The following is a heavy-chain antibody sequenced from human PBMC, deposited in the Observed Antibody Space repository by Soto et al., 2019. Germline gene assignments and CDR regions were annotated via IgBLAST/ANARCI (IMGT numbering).Heavy chain of an antibody. J-gene: IGHJ1*01. CDR1: GGSFSGYF. D-gene: IGHD3-9*01. CDR2: INHRGSP. Sequence: SETLSLTCAVYGGSFSGYFWSWIRQPPGKGLEWIGEINHRGSPNYNSSLKSRVTISVDTSRNQFSLKLSSLTAADTAVYYCARGPLYYDILTGYPESEYFHHWGQGTLVTSPQ. V-gene: IGHV4-34*01. CDR3: ARGPLYYDILTGYPESEYFHH.